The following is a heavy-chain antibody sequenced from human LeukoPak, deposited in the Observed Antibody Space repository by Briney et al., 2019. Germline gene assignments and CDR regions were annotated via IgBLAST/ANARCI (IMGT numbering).Heavy chain of an antibody. CDR3: AQGYSSGWYPY. V-gene: IGHV3-23*01. CDR1: GFSVSNFG. CDR2: ISVDGETP. Sequence: GGSLRLSCAVSGFSVSNFGMSWVRQAPGKGLEWISAISVDGETPYYADSVKGRFFISRDNSKNTLYLQLSSLRVEDTAVYYCAQGYSSGWYPYWGQGSLVSVSS. J-gene: IGHJ4*02. D-gene: IGHD6-19*01.